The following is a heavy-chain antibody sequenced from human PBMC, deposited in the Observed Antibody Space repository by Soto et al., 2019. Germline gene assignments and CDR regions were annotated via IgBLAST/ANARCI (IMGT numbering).Heavy chain of an antibody. J-gene: IGHJ5*01. D-gene: IGHD3-10*01. CDR2: INLSDGST. CDR3: MRDLAGATADS. Sequence: QVQLVQSGAEVKMPGASVKVTCKASGHSFTRPSDYMHWVRQAPGQRLEWVGIINLSDGSTSYAQRFHGRVTLTSDTSTSTVYLELSSLRSDDTAIYYCMRDLAGATADSWGQGTLVTVS. CDR1: GHSFTRPSDY. V-gene: IGHV1-46*01.